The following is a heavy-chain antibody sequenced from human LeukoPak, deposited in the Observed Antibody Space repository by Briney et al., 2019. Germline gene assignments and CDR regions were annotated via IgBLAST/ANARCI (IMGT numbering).Heavy chain of an antibody. Sequence: PSETLSLTCTVSGGSIGSSSDYWAWIRQFPGTDLEWIGSIDYSGNTYYKSSLKSRLTVSVDTSRNQFSLKLTSVTAADTAVYYCARGGFVDTAMVSHYFDYWGQGTLVTVSS. CDR1: GGSIGSSSDY. CDR3: ARGGFVDTAMVSHYFDY. D-gene: IGHD5-18*01. V-gene: IGHV4-39*02. CDR2: IDYSGNT. J-gene: IGHJ4*02.